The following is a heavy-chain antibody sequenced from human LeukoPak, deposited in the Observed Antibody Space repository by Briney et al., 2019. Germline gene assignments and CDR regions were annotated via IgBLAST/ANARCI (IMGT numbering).Heavy chain of an antibody. D-gene: IGHD5-18*01. CDR2: IYYSGST. CDR3: ATSGYAYAALDI. V-gene: IGHV4-59*11. CDR1: GGSISSHY. J-gene: IGHJ3*02. Sequence: SETLSLTCTVSGGSISSHYWSWIRQPPGKGLEWIGYIYYSGSTNYNPSLKSRVTISVDTSKNQFSLKLSSVTAADTAVYYCATSGYAYAALDIWGQGTMVTVSS.